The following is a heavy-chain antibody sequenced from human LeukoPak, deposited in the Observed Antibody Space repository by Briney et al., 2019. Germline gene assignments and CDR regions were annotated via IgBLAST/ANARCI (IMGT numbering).Heavy chain of an antibody. V-gene: IGHV5-51*01. D-gene: IGHD1-26*01. CDR1: GYSFTNFW. Sequence: GESLKISCKASGYSFTNFWIGWVRQMPGKGLEWMGIIFPGNSQTRYSPSFQGQVTISVEKYTSPAYLQWSSLKASDTAIYYCARHREGQVGATRSFLDSWGQGTLVTVSS. CDR2: IFPGNSQT. J-gene: IGHJ4*02. CDR3: ARHREGQVGATRSFLDS.